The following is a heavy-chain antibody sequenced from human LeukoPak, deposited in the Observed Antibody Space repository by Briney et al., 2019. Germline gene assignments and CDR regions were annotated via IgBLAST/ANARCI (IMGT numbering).Heavy chain of an antibody. CDR2: ISAYNGNT. CDR1: GYTFTSYG. V-gene: IGHV1-18*01. D-gene: IGHD3-3*01. J-gene: IGHJ5*02. Sequence: ASVKVSCKASGYTFTSYGISWVRQAPGQGLEWMGRISAYNGNTNYAQKLQGRVTMTTDTSTSTAYMELRSLRSDDTAVYYCARVPITIFGVDPRFDPWGQGTLVTVSS. CDR3: ARVPITIFGVDPRFDP.